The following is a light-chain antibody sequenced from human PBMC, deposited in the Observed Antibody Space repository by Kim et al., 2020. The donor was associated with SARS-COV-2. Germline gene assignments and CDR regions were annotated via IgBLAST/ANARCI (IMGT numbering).Light chain of an antibody. Sequence: QSVLTQPPSASGTPGQRVTISCSGSSSNIGSNYVYWYQQLPGTAPKLLIYSNNQRPSGVPDRFSGFKSGTSASLAISGLRSEDEADYYCAAWDDSLSGGVLGGGTQLTDL. J-gene: IGLJ3*02. CDR2: SNN. V-gene: IGLV1-47*02. CDR3: AAWDDSLSGGV. CDR1: SSNIGSNY.